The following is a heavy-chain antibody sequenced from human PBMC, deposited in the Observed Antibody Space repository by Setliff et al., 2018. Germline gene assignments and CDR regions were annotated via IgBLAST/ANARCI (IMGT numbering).Heavy chain of an antibody. Sequence: SETLSLTCAVSGYSISSGYYWGWIRRPPGKGLEWIGSIYHSGSTHYNPSLKSRVTISVDTSKNQFSLKLSSVTAADTAVYYCARRYNFWSGYLDYWGQGTLVTVSS. CDR2: IYHSGST. D-gene: IGHD3-3*01. J-gene: IGHJ4*02. CDR1: GYSISSGYY. CDR3: ARRYNFWSGYLDY. V-gene: IGHV4-38-2*01.